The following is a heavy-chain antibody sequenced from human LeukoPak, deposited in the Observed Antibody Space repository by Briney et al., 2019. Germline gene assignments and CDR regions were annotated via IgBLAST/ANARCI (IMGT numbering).Heavy chain of an antibody. CDR3: VRERFGAIVEN. D-gene: IGHD5-24*01. CDR2: VYGGGNT. CDR1: GFTVANDR. Sequence: EPGGSLRLSCAASGFTVANDRMSWVRQAPGKGLEWVSTVYGGGNTAYADSVKGRFTISRDTSKNTLLLQMNSLRAEDTALYSCVRERFGAIVENWGQGALVIVSS. J-gene: IGHJ4*02. V-gene: IGHV3-53*01.